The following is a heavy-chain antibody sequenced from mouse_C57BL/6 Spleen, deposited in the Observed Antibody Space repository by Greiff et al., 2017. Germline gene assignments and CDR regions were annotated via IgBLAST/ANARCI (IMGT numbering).Heavy chain of an antibody. CDR3: ARNYGSSLYAMDY. Sequence: VQVVESGAELVRPGTSVKVSCKASGYAFTNYLIEWVKQRPGQGLEWIGVINPGSGGTNYNEKFKGKATLTADKSSTTAYMQLSSLTSEDSAVYFCARNYGSSLYAMDYWGQGTSVTVSS. D-gene: IGHD1-1*01. CDR2: INPGSGGT. V-gene: IGHV1-54*01. CDR1: GYAFTNYL. J-gene: IGHJ4*01.